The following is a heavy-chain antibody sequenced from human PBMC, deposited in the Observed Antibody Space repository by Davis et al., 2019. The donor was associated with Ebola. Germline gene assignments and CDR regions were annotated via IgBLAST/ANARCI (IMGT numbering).Heavy chain of an antibody. J-gene: IGHJ5*02. D-gene: IGHD2-2*01. CDR2: MNPNSGNT. V-gene: IGHV1-8*03. CDR3: ARGPDCSSISCNYWFDP. Sequence: ASVKVSCKASGYTFTSYDINWVRQATEQGLEWMGWMNPNSGNTGYAQKFQGRVTITRNTSISTAYMELSSLRSEDTAVYYCARGPDCSSISCNYWFDPWGQGTLVTVSS. CDR1: GYTFTSYD.